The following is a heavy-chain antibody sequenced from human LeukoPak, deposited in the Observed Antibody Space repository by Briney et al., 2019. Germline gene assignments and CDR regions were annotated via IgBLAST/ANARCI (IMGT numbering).Heavy chain of an antibody. D-gene: IGHD2-21*01. CDR1: GYTFTNYW. Sequence: GASLKISCKGSGYTFTNYWIGWVRQLPGKGLEWMGIISPGDSHTRYSPSFQGQVTIPADKSINTAYLQWSSLKASDTAMYYCARGFHWFDLWGQGTLVTVSS. V-gene: IGHV5-51*01. CDR2: ISPGDSHT. J-gene: IGHJ5*02. CDR3: ARGFHWFDL.